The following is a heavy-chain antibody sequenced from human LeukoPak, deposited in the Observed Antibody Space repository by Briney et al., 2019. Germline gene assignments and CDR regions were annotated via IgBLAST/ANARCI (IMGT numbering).Heavy chain of an antibody. V-gene: IGHV1-58*01. CDR1: GFTFTSSA. CDR3: AADQVGYSSGWLGERAFDI. J-gene: IGHJ3*02. Sequence: SVKVSCKASGFTFTSSAVQWVRQARGQRLEWIGWIVVGSGNTNYAQKFQERVTITRDMSTSTAYMELSSLRSEDTAVYYCAADQVGYSSGWLGERAFDIWGQGTMVTVSS. D-gene: IGHD6-19*01. CDR2: IVVGSGNT.